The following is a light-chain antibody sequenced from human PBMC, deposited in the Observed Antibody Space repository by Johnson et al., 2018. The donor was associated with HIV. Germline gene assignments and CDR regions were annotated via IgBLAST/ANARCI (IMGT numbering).Light chain of an antibody. Sequence: QSVLSQPPSVSAAPGQKVTISCSGSTSNIGNNYVSWYQQFPGTAPKLLIYDNNNRPSGIPDRFSCSKSPMSATLDFPRLHTRDEADYYGGAWDSGLSAGGVFGPGTKVSVL. V-gene: IGLV1-51*01. CDR2: DNN. J-gene: IGLJ1*01. CDR3: GAWDSGLSAGGV. CDR1: TSNIGNNY.